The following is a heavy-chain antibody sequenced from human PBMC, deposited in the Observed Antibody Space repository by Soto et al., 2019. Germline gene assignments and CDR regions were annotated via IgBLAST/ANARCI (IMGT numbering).Heavy chain of an antibody. CDR3: ARDWGPYWCDP. D-gene: IGHD3-16*01. CDR1: GGSLSGGSYY. J-gene: IGHJ5*02. CDR2: IYDSGAT. V-gene: IGHV4-61*01. Sequence: VQLQESGPGLVKASETLSLTCTVSGGSLSGGSYYWNWIRQPPGEQMEWIGYIYDSGATKYNPPPKRRVHLSPDTSKNQFSLEVDSVTPSDPAVYYCARDWGPYWCDPWGQGILVTVSS.